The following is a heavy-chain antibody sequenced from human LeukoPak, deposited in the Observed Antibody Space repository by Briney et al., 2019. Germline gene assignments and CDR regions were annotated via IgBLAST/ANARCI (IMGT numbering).Heavy chain of an antibody. J-gene: IGHJ6*02. CDR1: GGSISSGGYY. Sequence: SQTLSLTCTVSGGSISSGGYYWSWIRQHPGKGLEWIGYIYYSGSTYYNPSLKSRVTISVDTSKNQFSLKLSSVTAADTAVYYCATGGGYNPERRRYYYYGMDVWGQGTTVTVSS. V-gene: IGHV4-31*03. CDR3: ATGGGYNPERRRYYYYGMDV. CDR2: IYYSGST. D-gene: IGHD1-1*01.